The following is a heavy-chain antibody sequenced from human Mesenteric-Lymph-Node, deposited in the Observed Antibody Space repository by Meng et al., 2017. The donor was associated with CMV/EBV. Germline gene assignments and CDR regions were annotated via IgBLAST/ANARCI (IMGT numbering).Heavy chain of an antibody. J-gene: IGHJ4*02. V-gene: IGHV1-2*02. Sequence: ASVKVSCKASGYTFTSYDINWVRQATGQGLEWMGWINPDNGGTYYAQKFQDRVAMTRDTSITTAYMDLSTLRSDDTAVYYCARGMIRQLIMTNFDLWGQGTLVTVSS. CDR1: GYTFTSYD. CDR3: ARGMIRQLIMTNFDL. CDR2: INPDNGGT. D-gene: IGHD3-10*01.